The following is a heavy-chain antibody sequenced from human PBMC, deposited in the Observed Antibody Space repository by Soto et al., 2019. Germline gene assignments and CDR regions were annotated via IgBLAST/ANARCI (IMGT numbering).Heavy chain of an antibody. CDR2: ISWDGGIT. CDR3: AKDSYDILTGQKRYFDS. D-gene: IGHD3-9*01. V-gene: IGHV3-43*01. J-gene: IGHJ4*02. CDR1: GFTFNAYT. Sequence: PGGPLRLSCAASGFTFNAYTMHWVRQAPGKGLEWVSLISWDGGITYYGDSVKGRFTVSRDNSDNSLYLQMTSLRSDDTAFYYCAKDSYDILTGQKRYFDSWGQGTLVTVSS.